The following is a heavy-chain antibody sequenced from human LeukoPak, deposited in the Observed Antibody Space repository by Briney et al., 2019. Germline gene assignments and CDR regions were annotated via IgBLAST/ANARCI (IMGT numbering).Heavy chain of an antibody. CDR2: ISYDGSNK. V-gene: IGHV3-30*18. CDR3: AKDRQYSSSWYGGDDAFDI. Sequence: GRSLRLSCAASGFTFSSYGMHWVRQAPGKGLEWVAVISYDGSNKYYADSVKGRFTISRDNSKNTLYLQMNSLRAEDTAVYYCAKDRQYSSSWYGGDDAFDIWGQGTMVTVSS. CDR1: GFTFSSYG. J-gene: IGHJ3*02. D-gene: IGHD6-13*01.